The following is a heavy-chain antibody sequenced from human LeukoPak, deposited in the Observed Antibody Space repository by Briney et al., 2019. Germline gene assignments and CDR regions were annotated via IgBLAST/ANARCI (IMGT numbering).Heavy chain of an antibody. D-gene: IGHD1-26*01. J-gene: IGHJ4*02. V-gene: IGHV5-51*01. CDR1: GYSFTNYW. CDR2: IYPGDSDT. CDR3: ARHLVANSGSYLWDY. Sequence: GESLKISCKGSGYSFTNYWIGWVRQMPGKGLEWMGIIYPGDSDTRYSPSFQGQVTISADKSISTAYLQWNSLKASDTAMYYCARHLVANSGSYLWDYWGQGTLVTVSS.